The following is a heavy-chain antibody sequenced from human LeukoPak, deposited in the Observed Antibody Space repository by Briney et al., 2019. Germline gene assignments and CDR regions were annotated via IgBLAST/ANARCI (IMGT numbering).Heavy chain of an antibody. J-gene: IGHJ4*02. CDR2: IIPIFGIA. Sequence: GASVKVSCKASGGTFSSYAISWVRQAPGQGLEWMGRIIPIFGIANYAQKFQGRVTITADKSTSTAYMELSSLRSEDTAVYYCARDARNDYGGLYYFGYWGQGTLVTVSS. CDR3: ARDARNDYGGLYYFGY. V-gene: IGHV1-69*04. D-gene: IGHD4-23*01. CDR1: GGTFSSYA.